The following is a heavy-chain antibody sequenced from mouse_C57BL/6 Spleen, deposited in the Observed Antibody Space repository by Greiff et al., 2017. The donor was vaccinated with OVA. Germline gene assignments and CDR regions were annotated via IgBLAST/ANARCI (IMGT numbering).Heavy chain of an antibody. CDR2: IHPNSGST. V-gene: IGHV1-64*01. J-gene: IGHJ2*01. CDR3: ARPYGSSYFDY. CDR1: GYTFTSYW. Sequence: QVQLQQPGAELVKPGASVKLSCKASGYTFTSYWMHWVKQRPGQGLEWIGMIHPNSGSTNYNEKFKSKATLNVDKSSSTAYMQLSSLTSEDSAVYYCARPYGSSYFDYWGQGTTLTVSS. D-gene: IGHD1-1*01.